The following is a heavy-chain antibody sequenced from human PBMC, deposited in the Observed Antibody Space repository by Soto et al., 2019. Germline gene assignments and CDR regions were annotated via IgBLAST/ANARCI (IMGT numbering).Heavy chain of an antibody. J-gene: IGHJ6*02. V-gene: IGHV3-23*01. CDR2: ISGSGGST. CDR3: ANRGSLWVRGVISQNYGMDV. Sequence: GGSLRLSCAASGFTFSSYAMSWVRQAPGKGLEWVSAISGSGGSTYYADSVKGRFTISRDNSKNTLYLQMNSLRAEDTAVYYCANRGSLWVRGVISQNYGMDVWGQGTTVTVSS. D-gene: IGHD3-10*01. CDR1: GFTFSSYA.